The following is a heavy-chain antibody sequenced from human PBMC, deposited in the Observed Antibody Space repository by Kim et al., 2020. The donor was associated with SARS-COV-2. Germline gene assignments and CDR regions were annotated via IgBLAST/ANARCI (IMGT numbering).Heavy chain of an antibody. CDR3: ARGRIYRSSSFVPPTPFRL. V-gene: IGHV4-34*01. J-gene: IGHJ4*02. CDR2: INHSGST. CDR1: GGSFSGYY. Sequence: SETLSLTCAVYGGSFSGYYWSWIRQPPGKGLEWIGEINHSGSTNYNPSLKSRVTISVDTSKNQFSLKLSSVTAADTAVYYCARGRIYRSSSFVPPTPFRLWGQGTLVTVSS. D-gene: IGHD6-6*01.